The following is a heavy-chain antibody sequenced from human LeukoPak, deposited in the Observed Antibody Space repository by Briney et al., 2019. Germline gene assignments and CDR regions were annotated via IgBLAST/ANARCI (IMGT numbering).Heavy chain of an antibody. Sequence: GGSLRLSCAASGFTFSNYAMSWVRQAPGKGLEWVSTISGSGDSTYYADSVKGRFTISGDSSKNTLYLQMNSLRAEDTAVYYCARDLHYYVAMDVWGQGTTVTVSS. CDR3: ARDLHYYVAMDV. CDR2: ISGSGDST. J-gene: IGHJ6*02. D-gene: IGHD3-10*02. V-gene: IGHV3-23*01. CDR1: GFTFSNYA.